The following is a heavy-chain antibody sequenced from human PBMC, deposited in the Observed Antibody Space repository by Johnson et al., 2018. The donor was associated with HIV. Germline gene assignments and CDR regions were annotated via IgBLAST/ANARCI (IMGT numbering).Heavy chain of an antibody. Sequence: QVQLVESGGGVVQPGRSLRLSCAASGFTFSTYGMHWVRQAPDKGLEWVAFIWFDGSNKYYVDSVKGRFTISRDKSKNTLYLQMNSLRAEDTAVYYCAKDGAMAFDIWGQGTLVTVSS. D-gene: IGHD2-2*01. V-gene: IGHV3-30*02. CDR3: AKDGAMAFDI. J-gene: IGHJ3*02. CDR2: IWFDGSNK. CDR1: GFTFSTYG.